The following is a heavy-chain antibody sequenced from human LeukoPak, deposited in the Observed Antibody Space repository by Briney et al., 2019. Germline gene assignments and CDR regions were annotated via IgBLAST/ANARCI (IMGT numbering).Heavy chain of an antibody. CDR3: AREGYNKDFDY. CDR2: IWYDGSNK. J-gene: IGHJ4*02. V-gene: IGHV3-33*01. CDR1: GFTFSSYG. D-gene: IGHD1-1*01. Sequence: QAGGSLRLSCAASGFTFSSYGMHRVRQAPGKGLEWVAVIWYDGSNKYYADSVKGRFTISRDNSKNTLYLQMNSLRAEDTAVYYCAREGYNKDFDYWGQGTLVTVSS.